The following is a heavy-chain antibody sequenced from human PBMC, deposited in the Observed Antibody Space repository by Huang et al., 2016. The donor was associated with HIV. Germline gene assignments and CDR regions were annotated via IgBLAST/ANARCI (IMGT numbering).Heavy chain of an antibody. CDR2: INPGGGSK. CDR3: ARVRCSSTSCYGMDV. CDR1: GYTFTSYY. J-gene: IGHJ6*02. Sequence: QVQLVQSGAEVKKPGASVKVSCKASGYTFTSYYMHWVRQAPGQGLEWRGRINPGGGSKSDAKKCQGRVTMTRDTSTSTVYMELSSLRSEDTAVYYCARVRCSSTSCYGMDVWGQGTTVTVSS. D-gene: IGHD2-2*01. V-gene: IGHV1-46*01.